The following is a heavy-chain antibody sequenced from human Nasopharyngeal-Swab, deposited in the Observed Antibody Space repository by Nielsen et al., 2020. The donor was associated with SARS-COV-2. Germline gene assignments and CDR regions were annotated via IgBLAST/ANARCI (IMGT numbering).Heavy chain of an antibody. D-gene: IGHD6-6*01. CDR3: ARGGSSLNYYYYGMDV. CDR1: GFTFSSYS. V-gene: IGHV3-48*04. CDR2: ISSSSSTI. Sequence: LSLTCAASGFTFSSYSMNWVRQAPGKGLEWVSYISSSSSTIYYADSVKGRFTISRDNAKNSLYLQMNSLRAEDTAVYYCARGGSSLNYYYYGMDVWGQGTTVTVSS. J-gene: IGHJ6*02.